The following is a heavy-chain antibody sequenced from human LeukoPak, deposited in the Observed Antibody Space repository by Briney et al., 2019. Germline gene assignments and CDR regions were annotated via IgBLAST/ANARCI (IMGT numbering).Heavy chain of an antibody. CDR1: GYTFTSYD. CDR3: ARDRSRYFDF. CDR2: INPNSGGT. J-gene: IGHJ4*02. V-gene: IGHV1-2*02. Sequence: GASVKVSCKASGYTFTSYDINWVRQATGQGLEWMGWINPNSGGTNYAQNFQGRVTVTRDTSISTVYMELTGLRSDDTAVYFCARDRSRYFDFWGQGTLVTVSS.